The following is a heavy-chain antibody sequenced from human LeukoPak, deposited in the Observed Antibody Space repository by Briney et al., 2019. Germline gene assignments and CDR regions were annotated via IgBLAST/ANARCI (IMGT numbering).Heavy chain of an antibody. D-gene: IGHD6-13*01. J-gene: IGHJ4*02. CDR1: GFTFSSYS. CDR3: ARDGVAAAGTGDY. CDR2: ISSSSSYI. Sequence: GGSLRLSCAASGFTFSSYSMNWVRQAPGKGLEWVSSISSSSSYIYYADSVKGRFTISRDNAKNSLYLQMNSLRAKDTAVYYCARDGVAAAGTGDYWGQGTLVTVS. V-gene: IGHV3-21*01.